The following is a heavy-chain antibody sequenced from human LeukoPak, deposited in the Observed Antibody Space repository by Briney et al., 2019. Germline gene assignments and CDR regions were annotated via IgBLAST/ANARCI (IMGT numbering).Heavy chain of an antibody. CDR2: ISYDGSNK. Sequence: GRSLRLSCAASGFTFSSYGMHWVRQAPGKGLEWVAVISYDGSNKYYADSVKGRFTISRDNSKNTLYLQMNSMRHEDTPVYYCAKTHSSGWPSHYYYYGMDVWGQGTTVTVSS. D-gene: IGHD6-19*01. CDR3: AKTHSSGWPSHYYYYGMDV. CDR1: GFTFSSYG. J-gene: IGHJ6*02. V-gene: IGHV3-30*18.